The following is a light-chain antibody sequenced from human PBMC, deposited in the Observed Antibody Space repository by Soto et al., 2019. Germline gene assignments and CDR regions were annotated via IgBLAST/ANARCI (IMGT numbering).Light chain of an antibody. CDR2: DND. CDR3: GTWDSSLSADV. V-gene: IGLV1-51*01. J-gene: IGLJ2*01. CDR1: SSNIGNNP. Sequence: QSVLTQPPSVSAAPGQKVTISCSGNSSNIGNNPVSWYQQLPGTAPKLLIYDNDKRPSGIPDRFSGSKSGTSATLGITGLQTGDEADYYCGTWDSSLSADVFGGGTKLTVL.